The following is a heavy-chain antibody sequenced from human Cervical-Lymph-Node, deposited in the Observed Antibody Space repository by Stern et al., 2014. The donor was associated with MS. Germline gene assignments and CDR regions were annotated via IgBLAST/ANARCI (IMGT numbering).Heavy chain of an antibody. Sequence: VQLVESGGVLVQPGGSLKLSCAASGFTFSRYWMTWVRQAPGKGLEWVANIKEDGSEQYYVDSVKGRFTMSRDNAKNSLYLQMNSLRAEDTAVYYCARRVLVAMGGYPKTLDVWGRGTRSPSP. J-gene: IGHJ6*02. CDR3: ARRVLVAMGGYPKTLDV. D-gene: IGHD2-2*01. CDR1: GFTFSRYW. V-gene: IGHV3-7*01. CDR2: IKEDGSEQ.